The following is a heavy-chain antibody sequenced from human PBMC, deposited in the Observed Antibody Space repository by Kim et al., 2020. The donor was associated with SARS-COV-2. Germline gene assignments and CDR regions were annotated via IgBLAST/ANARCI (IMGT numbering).Heavy chain of an antibody. V-gene: IGHV4-31*02. Sequence: LKSRVTISVDTSKNQFSLKLSSVTAADTAVYYCARDLGYDSSGYLIPFGYWGQGTLVTVSS. J-gene: IGHJ4*02. D-gene: IGHD3-22*01. CDR3: ARDLGYDSSGYLIPFGY.